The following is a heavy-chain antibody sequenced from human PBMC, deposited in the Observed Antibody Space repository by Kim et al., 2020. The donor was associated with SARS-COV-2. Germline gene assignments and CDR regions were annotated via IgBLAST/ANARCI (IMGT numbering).Heavy chain of an antibody. Sequence: SETLSLTCTVSGGSISSYYWSWIRQPPGKGLEWIGYIYYSGSTNYNPSLKSRVTISVDTSKNQFSLKLSSVTAADTAVYYCAREPLVYDSSGDAFDIWGQGTMVTVSS. V-gene: IGHV4-59*01. CDR3: AREPLVYDSSGDAFDI. CDR2: IYYSGST. D-gene: IGHD3-22*01. J-gene: IGHJ3*02. CDR1: GGSISSYY.